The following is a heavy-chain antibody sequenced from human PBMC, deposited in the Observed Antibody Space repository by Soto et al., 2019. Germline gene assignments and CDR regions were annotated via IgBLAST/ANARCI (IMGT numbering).Heavy chain of an antibody. CDR2: MNPNSGNT. CDR3: AREGLYGSSQDNTFDF. CDR1: GYTFKRHD. V-gene: IGHV1-8*01. J-gene: IGHJ3*01. Sequence: EASVKVSCKASGYTFKRHDINWVRQATGQGPEWIGWMNPNSGNTGYAQRFQGRVTMTRDSSISTAYMDLSRLTSEDTAIYYCAREGLYGSSQDNTFDFWGQGTMVTVSS. D-gene: IGHD6-19*01.